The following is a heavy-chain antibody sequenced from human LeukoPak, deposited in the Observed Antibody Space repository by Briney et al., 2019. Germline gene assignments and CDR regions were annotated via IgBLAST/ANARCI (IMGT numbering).Heavy chain of an antibody. V-gene: IGHV1-18*01. CDR3: ARVDSDSGFPFVEYFQH. CDR2: ISAYNGNT. J-gene: IGHJ1*01. Sequence: ASVKVSCKASGYTFTSYGISWVRQAPGQGLEWMGLISAYNGNTNYAQKLQGRVTMTTDTSTSTAYMELRSLRSDDTAVYYCARVDSDSGFPFVEYFQHWGQGTLVTVSS. CDR1: GYTFTSYG. D-gene: IGHD6-19*01.